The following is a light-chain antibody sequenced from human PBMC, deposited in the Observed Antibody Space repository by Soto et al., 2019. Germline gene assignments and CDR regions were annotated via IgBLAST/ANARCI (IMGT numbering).Light chain of an antibody. CDR2: GAS. J-gene: IGKJ2*01. V-gene: IGKV3-20*01. Sequence: EIVMTQSRGTLSLSPGERATISCRASQVIGSRYLAWYHQKSGQAPRLLIYGASSRATGIPDRFSGSGSGTDSTLTISRLEPEDFGVYYCQEFGSSIPHTFGQGTKLESK. CDR1: QVIGSRY. CDR3: QEFGSSIPHT.